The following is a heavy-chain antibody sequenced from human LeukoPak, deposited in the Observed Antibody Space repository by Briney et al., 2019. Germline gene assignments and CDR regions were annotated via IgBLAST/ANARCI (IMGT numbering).Heavy chain of an antibody. CDR2: INHSGST. CDR3: ARAFGWLQPRGYFDY. Sequence: SETLSLTCAVYGGSFSGYYWSWIRQPPGKGLEWIGEINHSGSTNYNPSLKSRVTISVDTSKNQFSLKLSSVTAADTAVYYCARAFGWLQPRGYFDYWGQGTLVTVSS. CDR1: GGSFSGYY. J-gene: IGHJ4*02. D-gene: IGHD5-24*01. V-gene: IGHV4-34*01.